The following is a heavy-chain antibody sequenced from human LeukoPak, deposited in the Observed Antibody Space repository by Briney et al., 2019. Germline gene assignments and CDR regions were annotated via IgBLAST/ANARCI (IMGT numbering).Heavy chain of an antibody. Sequence: GGSLRLSCTASGFPFSGYAMHWVRQAPGKGLEWVSIIRYDGSDEYYADSVKGRFTISRDNSKNTLYLQMNSLRAEDTAVHYCARDGGYHSSGPFDYWGQGTLVTVSS. J-gene: IGHJ4*02. CDR3: ARDGGYHSSGPFDY. V-gene: IGHV3-33*08. CDR1: GFPFSGYA. CDR2: IRYDGSDE. D-gene: IGHD3-22*01.